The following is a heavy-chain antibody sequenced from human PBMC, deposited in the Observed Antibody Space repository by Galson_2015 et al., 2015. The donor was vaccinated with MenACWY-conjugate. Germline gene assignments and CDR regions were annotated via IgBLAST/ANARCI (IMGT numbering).Heavy chain of an antibody. CDR3: ARRATTGWFDP. CDR1: GASMSNYS. CDR2: IYHSGAT. D-gene: IGHD4-17*01. J-gene: IGHJ5*02. Sequence: SEPLSLTCTVSGASMSNYSWTWVRQSPEKGLEWIGHIYHSGATNYNPSLQSRVIISADASKGQISLNLASVSAADTAVYYCARRATTGWFDPWGQETQVTVSS. V-gene: IGHV4-59*13.